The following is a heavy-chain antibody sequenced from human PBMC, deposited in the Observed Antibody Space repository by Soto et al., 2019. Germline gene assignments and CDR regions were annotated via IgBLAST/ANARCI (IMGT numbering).Heavy chain of an antibody. V-gene: IGHV3-73*01. Sequence: EVQLVESGGGLVKPGGSLRLSCAASGFTFSNAWMSWVRQAPGKGLEWVGRIKSKANSYATAYAASVKGRFTISRDDSKNTAYLQMNSLKTEDTAVYYCTRLKSNPGSWGQGTLVTVSS. CDR1: GFTFSNAW. CDR3: TRLKSNPGS. CDR2: IKSKANSYAT. D-gene: IGHD4-4*01. J-gene: IGHJ5*02.